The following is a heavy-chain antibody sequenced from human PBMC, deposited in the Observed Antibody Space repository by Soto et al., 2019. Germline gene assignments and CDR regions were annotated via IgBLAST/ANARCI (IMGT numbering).Heavy chain of an antibody. CDR1: GFTFSIYS. J-gene: IGHJ2*01. CDR3: AREAAATLWYFDL. V-gene: IGHV3-48*02. Sequence: GGSLRLSCAASGFTFSIYSMDWVRQAPGKGLEWVSYISTSSSIYYADSVKGRFTISRDNAKNSLYLQVNSLTDEDTAVYYCAREAAATLWYFDLWGRGTVVTVSS. CDR2: ISTSSSI. D-gene: IGHD2-15*01.